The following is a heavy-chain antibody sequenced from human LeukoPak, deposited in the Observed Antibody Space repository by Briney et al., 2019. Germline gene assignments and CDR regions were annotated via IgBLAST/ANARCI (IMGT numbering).Heavy chain of an antibody. V-gene: IGHV3-48*03. CDR3: ARGVPGDY. J-gene: IGHJ4*02. Sequence: PGGSLRLSCAASGFPFSSYAMHWVRQAPGKGLEWVSYISTSGSTKYYADSVKGRFTISRDNAKNSLFLQMNSVRAEDTAVYYCARGVPGDYWGQGTLVTVSS. D-gene: IGHD1-1*01. CDR2: ISTSGSTK. CDR1: GFPFSSYA.